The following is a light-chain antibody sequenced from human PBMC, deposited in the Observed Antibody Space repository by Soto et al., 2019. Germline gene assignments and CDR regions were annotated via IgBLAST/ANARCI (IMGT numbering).Light chain of an antibody. J-gene: IGKJ1*01. Sequence: EIQMTQSPSSLSASEGDGITITCQASQDVSNYLNWYQQKPGKAPMLLIYAASTLLSGVPSRFSGSGSGADFTLTISSLQPEDFATYYCQQLNTYPWTFGQGTKVDIK. CDR2: AAS. CDR1: QDVSNY. CDR3: QQLNTYPWT. V-gene: IGKV1-9*01.